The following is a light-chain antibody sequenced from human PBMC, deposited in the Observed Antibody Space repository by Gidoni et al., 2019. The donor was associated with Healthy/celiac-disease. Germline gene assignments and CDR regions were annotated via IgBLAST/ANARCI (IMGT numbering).Light chain of an antibody. CDR1: QSVSSY. V-gene: IGKV3-11*01. Sequence: DIVLTQSPATLSLSPGEGATLSCRASQSVSSYLAWYQQKPGQAPRLLIYDASNSATGIPARFSGSGSGTDFTLTISSLEPEDFAVYYCQQRSNWPPLFGGGTKVEIK. CDR3: QQRSNWPPL. J-gene: IGKJ4*01. CDR2: DAS.